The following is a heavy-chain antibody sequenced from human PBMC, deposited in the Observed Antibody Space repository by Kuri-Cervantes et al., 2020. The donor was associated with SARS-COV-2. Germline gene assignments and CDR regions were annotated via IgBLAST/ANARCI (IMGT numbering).Heavy chain of an antibody. CDR3: ARHDDYSNCALDY. D-gene: IGHD4-11*01. CDR2: ISSDSGNT. Sequence: ASVKVSCKASGYTFSFYGFSWVRQAPGQGLEWMGWISSDSGNTNYAQNLQGRVTMTTDTSTNTAYMELRSLRSDDTAVYYCARHDDYSNCALDYWGQGTLVTVSS. V-gene: IGHV1-18*01. CDR1: GYTFSFYG. J-gene: IGHJ4*02.